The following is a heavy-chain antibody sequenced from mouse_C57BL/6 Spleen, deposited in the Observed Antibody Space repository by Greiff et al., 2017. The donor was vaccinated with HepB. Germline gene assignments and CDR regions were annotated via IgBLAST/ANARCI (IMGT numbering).Heavy chain of an antibody. CDR1: GFNIKDDY. CDR3: TTLVRRSTFPFAY. V-gene: IGHV14-4*01. Sequence: EVQLQQSGAELVRPGASVKLSCTASGFNIKDDYMHWVKQRPEQGLEWIGWIDPENGDTEYASKFQGKATITADTSSNTAYLQLSSLTSEDTAVYYCTTLVRRSTFPFAYWGQGTLVTVSA. D-gene: IGHD2-10*02. J-gene: IGHJ3*01. CDR2: IDPENGDT.